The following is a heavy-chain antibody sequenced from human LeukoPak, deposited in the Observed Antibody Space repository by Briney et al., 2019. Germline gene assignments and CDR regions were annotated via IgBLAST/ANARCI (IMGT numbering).Heavy chain of an antibody. CDR1: GYTFTGYY. V-gene: IGHV1-2*02. CDR2: INPNSGGT. Sequence: ASVKVSCKASGYTFTGYYMHWVRQAPGQGLEWMGWINPNSGGTNYAQKFQGRVTMTRDTSISTAYMELSRLRSDDTAVYYCARDGSGWGPSYFDYWGQGTLVTVSS. D-gene: IGHD6-19*01. J-gene: IGHJ4*02. CDR3: ARDGSGWGPSYFDY.